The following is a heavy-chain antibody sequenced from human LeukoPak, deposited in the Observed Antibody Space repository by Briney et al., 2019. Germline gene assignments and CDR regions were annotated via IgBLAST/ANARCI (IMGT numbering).Heavy chain of an antibody. D-gene: IGHD2-2*01. V-gene: IGHV3-30*18. CDR2: ISYDGSNK. CDR3: AKDRGYCSSTSCEYYYYYGMDV. CDR1: GFTFSSYG. Sequence: GGSLRLSCAASGFTFSSYGMHWVRQAPGKGLEWVAVISYDGSNKYYADSVKGRFTISRDNSKNTLYLQMNSLRAEDTDVYYCAKDRGYCSSTSCEYYYYYGMDVWGQGTTVTVSS. J-gene: IGHJ6*02.